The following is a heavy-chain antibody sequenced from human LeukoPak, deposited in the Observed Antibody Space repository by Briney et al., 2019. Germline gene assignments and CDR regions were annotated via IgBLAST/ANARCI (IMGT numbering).Heavy chain of an antibody. CDR3: ARDGREYSHNWYFDL. V-gene: IGHV3-21*06. J-gene: IGHJ2*01. CDR1: GFTFSSYA. CDR2: ISSSGTTM. Sequence: GGSLRLSCAASGFTFSSYAMSWVRQAPGKGLEWVSAISSSGTTMYYADSVKGRFTISRDNAKSSLYLQMNSLRAEDTAVYYCARDGREYSHNWYFDLWGRGTLVTVSS. D-gene: IGHD6-6*01.